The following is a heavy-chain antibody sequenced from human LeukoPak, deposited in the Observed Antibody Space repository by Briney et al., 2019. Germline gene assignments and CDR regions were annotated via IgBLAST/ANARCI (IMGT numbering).Heavy chain of an antibody. V-gene: IGHV3-48*02. Sequence: GGSLRLSCAASGFTFSTYNINWVRQAPGKGLEWVSYISRGSDTIYYADSVKGRFTISRDNAKNSLYLQMNSLRDDGTAVYYCARTVDGSVYGGYAYWGQGTLVTVSS. CDR1: GFTFSTYN. CDR2: ISRGSDTI. D-gene: IGHD4-23*01. J-gene: IGHJ4*02. CDR3: ARTVDGSVYGGYAY.